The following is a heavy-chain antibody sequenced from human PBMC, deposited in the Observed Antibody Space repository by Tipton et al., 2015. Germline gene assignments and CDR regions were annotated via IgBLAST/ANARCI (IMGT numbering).Heavy chain of an antibody. Sequence: TLSLTCTVSGGSISSSSYYWGWIRQPPGKGLEWIGSIYYSGSTYYNPSLKSRVTMSVDTSKNQFSLKLSSVTAADTAVYYCAREGESYSYFEYWGEGALVTVSS. V-gene: IGHV4-31*03. CDR2: IYYSGST. J-gene: IGHJ4*02. CDR1: GGSISSSSYY. CDR3: AREGESYSYFEY. D-gene: IGHD4-11*01.